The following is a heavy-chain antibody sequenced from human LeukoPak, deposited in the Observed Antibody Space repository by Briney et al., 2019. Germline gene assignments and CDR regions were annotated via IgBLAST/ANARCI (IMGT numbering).Heavy chain of an antibody. CDR2: ISSGSSYI. J-gene: IGHJ3*02. V-gene: IGHV3-21*01. Sequence: KSGGSLRLSCAASGFTFSSYNMNWVRQAPGKGLEWVLSISSGSSYIYYADSAKGRFTISRDNAKNSLYLQMNSLRAEDTAVYYCVPTHGSYYPFDIWGQGTMVTVSS. D-gene: IGHD1-26*01. CDR3: VPTHGSYYPFDI. CDR1: GFTFSSYN.